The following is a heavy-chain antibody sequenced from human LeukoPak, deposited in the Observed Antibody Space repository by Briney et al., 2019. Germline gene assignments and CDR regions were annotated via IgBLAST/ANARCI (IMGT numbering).Heavy chain of an antibody. V-gene: IGHV3-64*01. CDR1: GFTFSSYA. CDR3: ARDRASRFDY. D-gene: IGHD2-2*01. Sequence: GGSLRLSCAASGFTFSSYAMHWVRQAPGKGLEYVSAISSNGGSTYYANSVKGRFTISRDNSKNTLYLQMGGLRAEDMAVYYCARDRASRFDYWGQGTLVTVSS. J-gene: IGHJ4*02. CDR2: ISSNGGST.